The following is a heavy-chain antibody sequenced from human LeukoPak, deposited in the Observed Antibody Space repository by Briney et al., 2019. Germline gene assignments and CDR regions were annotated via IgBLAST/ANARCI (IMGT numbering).Heavy chain of an antibody. Sequence: SVKVSCKASGGTFSSYTISWVRQAPGQGLEWMGRIIPILGIANYAQKFQGRVTINADKSTSTAYMELSSLRSEDTAVYYCARGYYDFWSGYYQTPYGMDVWGQGTTVTVSS. J-gene: IGHJ6*02. V-gene: IGHV1-69*02. CDR1: GGTFSSYT. CDR3: ARGYYDFWSGYYQTPYGMDV. CDR2: IIPILGIA. D-gene: IGHD3-3*01.